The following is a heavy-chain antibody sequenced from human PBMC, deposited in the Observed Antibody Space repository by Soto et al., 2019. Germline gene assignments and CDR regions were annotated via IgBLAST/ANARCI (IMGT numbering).Heavy chain of an antibody. Sequence: TSETLSLTCTVSGASISSSYWSWIRQSPGKGLEWIGYVYYSGSTKYNPSLKSRVTISVDTSKNQFSLKLSSVTAADTAVYYCARGYYDSNGQSNTFDIWGQGTMVT. CDR3: ARGYYDSNGQSNTFDI. D-gene: IGHD3-22*01. V-gene: IGHV4-59*01. CDR1: GASISSSY. CDR2: VYYSGST. J-gene: IGHJ3*02.